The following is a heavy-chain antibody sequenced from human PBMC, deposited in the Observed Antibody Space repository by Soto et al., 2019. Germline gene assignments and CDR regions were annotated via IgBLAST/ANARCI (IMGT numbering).Heavy chain of an antibody. Sequence: QVQLQEAGPGLVKPSETLSLTCTGSGGSISSGNYYWSWIRHSPGKGLAWIGYIYYDGRTNYNPSLKSRVPISAYTSKSQFPLKLISVTAADSAMYYCARDVWCSVWGQGTLVTVSS. J-gene: IGHJ4*02. V-gene: IGHV4-61*01. CDR1: GGSISSGNYY. CDR2: IYYDGRT. D-gene: IGHD2-21*01. CDR3: ARDVWCSV.